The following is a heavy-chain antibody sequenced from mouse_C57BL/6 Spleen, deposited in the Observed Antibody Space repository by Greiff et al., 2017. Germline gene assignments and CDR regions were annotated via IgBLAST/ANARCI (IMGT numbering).Heavy chain of an antibody. V-gene: IGHV1-69*01. CDR1: GYTFTSYW. CDR2: IDPSDSYT. Sequence: QVQLQQPGAELVMPGASVKLSCKASGYTFTSYWMHWVKQRPGQGLEWIGEIDPSDSYTNYNQKFKGKSTLTVDKSSSTAYMQLISLTSEDSAVYDCARKETWAEWDYFGYWGQGITLTASS. J-gene: IGHJ2*01. D-gene: IGHD1-3*01. CDR3: ARKETWAEWDYFGY.